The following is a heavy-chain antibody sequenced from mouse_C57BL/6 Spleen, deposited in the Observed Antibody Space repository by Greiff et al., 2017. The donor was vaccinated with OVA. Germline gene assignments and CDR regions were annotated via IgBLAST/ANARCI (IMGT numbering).Heavy chain of an antibody. Sequence: EVQLQESGPGLVKPSQSLSLTCSVTGYSITSGYYWNWIRQFPGNKLEWMGYISYDGSNNYNPSLKNRISITRDPSKNKFFLKLKSVTTEDTATYYCARYGSSYWYFDVWGTGTTVTVSS. CDR1: GYSITSGYY. D-gene: IGHD1-1*01. CDR3: ARYGSSYWYFDV. CDR2: ISYDGSN. V-gene: IGHV3-6*01. J-gene: IGHJ1*03.